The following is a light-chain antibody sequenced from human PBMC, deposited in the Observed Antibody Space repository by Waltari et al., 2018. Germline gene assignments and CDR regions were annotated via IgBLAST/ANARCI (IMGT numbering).Light chain of an antibody. V-gene: IGKV2-30*02. CDR3: MQGTHWPPWT. CDR1: QSLVHSDGNTY. Sequence: DVVMTQSPVSLPVTLGQPASISCRSSQSLVHSDGNTYLNWFHQRPGQSPRRLIYKVSNRDSGVPDRFSGSGSGTDFTLKISRVEAEDVGVYYGMQGTHWPPWTFGQGTKVEIK. CDR2: KVS. J-gene: IGKJ1*01.